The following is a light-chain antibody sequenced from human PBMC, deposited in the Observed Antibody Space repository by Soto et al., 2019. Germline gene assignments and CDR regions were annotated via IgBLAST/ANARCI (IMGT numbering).Light chain of an antibody. J-gene: IGKJ3*01. Sequence: EIVLTQSPGTLSLSPGERATLSCRASQSINSRYLAWYQQKPGQAPRLLIYGASSRATGIPDRFSGSGSGTDFTLTISRLESEDFAVYYCQQFGSSPGCTFGPGTKVDIK. CDR1: QSINSRY. CDR3: QQFGSSPGCT. V-gene: IGKV3-20*01. CDR2: GAS.